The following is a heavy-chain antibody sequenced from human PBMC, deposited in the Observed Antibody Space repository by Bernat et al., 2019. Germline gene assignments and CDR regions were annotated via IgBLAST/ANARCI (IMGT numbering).Heavy chain of an antibody. CDR3: ARYYYGSGMDGMDV. Sequence: QLQLQESGSGLVKPSQTLSLTCAVSGGSISSGGYSWSWIRQPPGKGLEWIGYIYHSGSTYYNPSLKSRVTISVDRSKNQFSLKLSSVTAAETAVYYFARYYYGSGMDGMDVWGQGTTVTVSS. V-gene: IGHV4-30-2*01. CDR1: GGSISSGGYS. D-gene: IGHD3-10*01. J-gene: IGHJ6*02. CDR2: IYHSGST.